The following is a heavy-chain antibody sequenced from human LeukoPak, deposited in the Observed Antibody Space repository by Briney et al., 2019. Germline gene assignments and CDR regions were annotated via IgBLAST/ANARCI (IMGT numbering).Heavy chain of an antibody. J-gene: IGHJ4*02. CDR2: IYYSRST. CDR3: ARHQTWFGELLSFAFDY. V-gene: IGHV4-59*08. CDR1: GGSISSYY. Sequence: PSETLSLTCTVSGGSISSYYWSWIRQPPGEGLEWIGYIYYSRSTNYNPSLKSRVTISVDTSKNQFSLKLSSVTAADTAVYYCARHQTWFGELLSFAFDYWGQGTLVTVSS. D-gene: IGHD3-10*01.